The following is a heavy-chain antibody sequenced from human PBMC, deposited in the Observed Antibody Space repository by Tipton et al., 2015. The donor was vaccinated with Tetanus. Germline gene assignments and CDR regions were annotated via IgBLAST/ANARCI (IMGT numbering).Heavy chain of an antibody. CDR3: ARGWNYDFWSGDQRGYFDL. CDR2: IYYSGST. CDR1: GGSISSYY. J-gene: IGHJ2*01. V-gene: IGHV4-59*01. D-gene: IGHD3-3*01. Sequence: TLSLTCTVSGGSISSYYWSWIRQPPGKGLEWIGYIYYSGSTNYNPSLKSRVTISVDTSKNQFSLKLSSVTAADTAVYYCARGWNYDFWSGDQRGYFDLWGRGTLVTVSS.